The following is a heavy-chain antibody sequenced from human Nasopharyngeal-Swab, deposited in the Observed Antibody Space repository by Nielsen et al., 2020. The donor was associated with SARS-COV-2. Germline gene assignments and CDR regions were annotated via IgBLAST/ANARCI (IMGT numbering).Heavy chain of an antibody. CDR2: ISAYNGNT. V-gene: IGHV1-18*04. D-gene: IGHD6-19*01. J-gene: IGHJ2*01. CDR3: ARDTGSGWSDWYFDL. CDR1: GYTFTSYY. Sequence: ASVKVSCKASGYTFTSYYMHWVRQAPGQGLEWMGWISAYNGNTKYAQKLQGRVTMTTDTSTSTAYMELRSLRSDDTAVYYCARDTGSGWSDWYFDLWGRGTLVTVSS.